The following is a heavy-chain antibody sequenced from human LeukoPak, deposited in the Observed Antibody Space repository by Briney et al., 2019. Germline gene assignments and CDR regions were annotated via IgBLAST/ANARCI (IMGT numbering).Heavy chain of an antibody. Sequence: PWDTLSLTCTLSGPSVSSGSYYWRWLRRSAGKGLGGIVFMSYNVHTDYAPSIKSRVTLSADTSNNQFSLRLKSVTAADTAVYFCATVAVAGTGPDIWGQGTLVTVSS. J-gene: IGHJ4*02. D-gene: IGHD6-13*01. CDR3: ATVAVAGTGPDI. V-gene: IGHV4-61*10. CDR2: MSYNVHT. CDR1: GPSVSSGSYY.